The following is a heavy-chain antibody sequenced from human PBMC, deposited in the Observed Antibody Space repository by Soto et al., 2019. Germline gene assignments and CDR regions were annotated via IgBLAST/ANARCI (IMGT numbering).Heavy chain of an antibody. Sequence: SVKVSCKASGYTFTSYGISWVRQAPGQGLEWMGWISAYNGNTNYAQKLQGRVTMTTDTSTSTAYMELRSLRYDDTAVYYCARDNSQNYGTPAASSLLPPWGQGTSVTVSS. D-gene: IGHD2-15*01. J-gene: IGHJ5*02. V-gene: IGHV1-18*04. CDR1: GYTFTSYG. CDR3: ARDNSQNYGTPAASSLLPP. CDR2: ISAYNGNT.